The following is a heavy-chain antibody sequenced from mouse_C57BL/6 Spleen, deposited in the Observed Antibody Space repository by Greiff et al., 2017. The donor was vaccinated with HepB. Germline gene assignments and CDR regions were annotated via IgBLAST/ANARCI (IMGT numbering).Heavy chain of an antibody. V-gene: IGHV1-69*01. Sequence: QVQLQQPGAELVMPGASVKLSCKASGYTFTSYWMHWVKQRPGQGLEWIGEIDPSDSYTNYNQKFKGKSTLTVDKSSSTAYMQLSSLTSEDSAVYYCARRDYYYGSSHDYAMDYWGQGTSVTVSS. CDR2: IDPSDSYT. D-gene: IGHD1-1*01. J-gene: IGHJ4*01. CDR1: GYTFTSYW. CDR3: ARRDYYYGSSHDYAMDY.